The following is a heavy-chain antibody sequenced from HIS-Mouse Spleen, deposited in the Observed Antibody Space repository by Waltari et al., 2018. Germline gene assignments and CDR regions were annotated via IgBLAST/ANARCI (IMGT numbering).Heavy chain of an antibody. CDR3: AREIPYSSSWYDWYFDL. Sequence: QLQLQESGPGLVKPSETLSLTCTVSGGSISSSSYYWGGILQPPGKGLAWIGSIYYSGSTYYNPSLKSRVTISVDTSKNQFSLKLSSVTAADTAVYYCAREIPYSSSWYDWYFDLWGRGTLVTVSS. D-gene: IGHD6-13*01. J-gene: IGHJ2*01. CDR1: GGSISSSSYY. CDR2: IYYSGST. V-gene: IGHV4-39*07.